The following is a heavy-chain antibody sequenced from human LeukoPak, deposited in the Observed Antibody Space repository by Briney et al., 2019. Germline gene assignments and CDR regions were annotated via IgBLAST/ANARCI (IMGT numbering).Heavy chain of an antibody. V-gene: IGHV4-4*07. Sequence: SETLSLTCTVSGGSINSYYWTWLRQSAEKGLEWIGSIHFSGSTNYNPALKSRVAISLDDSKNQFSLKLRSVTAADTAAYFCARDDSSRDDSSGYHVWGRGTLVTVSS. CDR3: ARDDSSRDDSSGYHV. D-gene: IGHD3-22*01. CDR1: GGSINSYY. CDR2: IHFSGST. J-gene: IGHJ4*02.